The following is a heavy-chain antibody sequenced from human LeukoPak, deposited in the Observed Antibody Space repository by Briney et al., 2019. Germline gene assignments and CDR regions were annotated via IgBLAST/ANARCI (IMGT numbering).Heavy chain of an antibody. V-gene: IGHV1-2*02. CDR3: ARDRRGAYGDYATSY. D-gene: IGHD4-17*01. CDR2: ISTNSGAT. Sequence: GASVKVSCKASGYTFTGYYMHWVRQAPRQGLEGMGWISTNSGATNYAQKFQGRVTMTRDTSISTAYMELSRLRSDDTAVYYCARDRRGAYGDYATSYWGQGTLVTVSS. CDR1: GYTFTGYY. J-gene: IGHJ4*02.